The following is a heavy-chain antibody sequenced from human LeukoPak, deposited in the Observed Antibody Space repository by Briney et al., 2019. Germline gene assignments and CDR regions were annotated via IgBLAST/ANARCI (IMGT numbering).Heavy chain of an antibody. D-gene: IGHD6-19*01. Sequence: GGSLRLSCAASGFTFSSYSMNWVRQAPGKGLEWVSSISSSSSYIYYADSVKGRFTISGDNAKNSLYLQMNSLRAEDTAVYYCARESVSSGWYDFDYWGQGTLVTVSS. CDR2: ISSSSSYI. J-gene: IGHJ4*02. CDR3: ARESVSSGWYDFDY. V-gene: IGHV3-21*01. CDR1: GFTFSSYS.